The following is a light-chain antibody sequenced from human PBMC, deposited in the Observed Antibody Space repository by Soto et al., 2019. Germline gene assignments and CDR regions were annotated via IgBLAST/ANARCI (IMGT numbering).Light chain of an antibody. J-gene: IGKJ1*01. V-gene: IGKV3D-20*02. Sequence: EIVLTQSPATLSLSPGERATLSCRASQSVGRDYLGWYQQKPGQAPRLVIYNASNRASGIPDRFSGSGSGTDFTLTISRLEPEDFAVYYCQQYNNMWTFGQGTKVEIK. CDR1: QSVGRDY. CDR3: QQYNNMWT. CDR2: NAS.